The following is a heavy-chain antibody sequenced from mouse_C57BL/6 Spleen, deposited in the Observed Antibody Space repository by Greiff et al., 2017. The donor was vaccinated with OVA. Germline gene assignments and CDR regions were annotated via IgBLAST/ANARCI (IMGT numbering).Heavy chain of an antibody. CDR1: GYTFTSYW. D-gene: IGHD2-1*01. Sequence: QVQLQQPGAELVQPGASVKLSCKASGYTFTSYWMHWVKQRPGRGLEWIGRIDPNSGGTKYNEKFKSKATLTVDKPSSTAYMQISSLTSEDSAIYLCASSRGNYPDYYAMDYWGQGTSVTVSS. V-gene: IGHV1-72*01. J-gene: IGHJ4*01. CDR2: IDPNSGGT. CDR3: ASSRGNYPDYYAMDY.